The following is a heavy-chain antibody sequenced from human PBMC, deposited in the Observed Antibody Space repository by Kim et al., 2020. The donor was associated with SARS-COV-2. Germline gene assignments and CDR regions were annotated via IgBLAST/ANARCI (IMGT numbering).Heavy chain of an antibody. CDR3: AKDRRLYYDFWTGYDRPRDGMDV. CDR2: ISGSGGST. Sequence: GGSLRLSCAASGFTFSSYAMSWVRQAPGKGLEWVSAISGSGGSTYYADSVKGRFTISRDNSKNTLYLQMNSLRAEDTAVYYCAKDRRLYYDFWTGYDRPRDGMDVWGQVTTVTVSS. CDR1: GFTFSSYA. D-gene: IGHD3-3*01. J-gene: IGHJ6*02. V-gene: IGHV3-23*01.